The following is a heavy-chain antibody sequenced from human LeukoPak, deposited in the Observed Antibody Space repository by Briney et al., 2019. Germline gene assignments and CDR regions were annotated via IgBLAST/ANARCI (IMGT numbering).Heavy chain of an antibody. CDR2: ISGSGGST. CDR1: GFSFSIYG. Sequence: GGTLRLSCEASGFSFSIYGMSWVRQAPGKGLEWVSAISGSGGSTYYADSVKGRFTISRDNSKNTLYLQMNSLRAEDTAVYYCALLSYCGGDCSTSDYWGQGTLVTVSS. D-gene: IGHD2-21*02. J-gene: IGHJ4*02. V-gene: IGHV3-23*01. CDR3: ALLSYCGGDCSTSDY.